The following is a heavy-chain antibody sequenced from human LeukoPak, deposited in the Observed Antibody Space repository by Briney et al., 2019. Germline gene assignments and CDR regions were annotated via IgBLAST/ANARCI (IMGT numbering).Heavy chain of an antibody. J-gene: IGHJ4*02. Sequence: PSETLSLTCTVSGGSISSYYWSWIRQPPGKGLEWIGYIYYSGSTYYNPSLKSRVTISVDTSKNQFSLKLSSVTAADTAVYYCARVPTGGRLYFDYWGQGTLVTVSS. CDR3: ARVPTGGRLYFDY. CDR1: GGSISSYY. CDR2: IYYSGST. D-gene: IGHD7-27*01. V-gene: IGHV4-59*06.